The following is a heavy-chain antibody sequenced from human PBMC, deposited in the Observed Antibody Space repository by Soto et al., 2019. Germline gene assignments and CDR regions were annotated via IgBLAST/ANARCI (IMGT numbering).Heavy chain of an antibody. D-gene: IGHD3-16*01. CDR2: INPSGGNT. Sequence: QVQLVQSGAEVKKPGASVKVSCKASGYTFTSYFMHWVRQAPGQGLEWMGIINPSGGNTNYAQKFQGRVTMTGDTSTSTVYMELSSLRSEDTAVYYGARGGGSATTLYFDYWGQGALVTVSS. J-gene: IGHJ4*02. CDR3: ARGGGSATTLYFDY. CDR1: GYTFTSYF. V-gene: IGHV1-46*01.